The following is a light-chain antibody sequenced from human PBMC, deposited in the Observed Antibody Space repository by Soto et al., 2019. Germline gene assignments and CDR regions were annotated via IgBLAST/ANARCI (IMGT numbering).Light chain of an antibody. CDR1: TGAVTSGHY. CDR2: DTT. J-gene: IGLJ3*02. Sequence: QTVVTQEPSLTVSPGGTVTLTCGSSTGAVTSGHYPYWFQQKPGQAPRTLIYDTTNKHSWTPARFSGSLLGGKAALTLAGAQTDDEADYYCLLSYSGTNWVFGGGTKITVL. V-gene: IGLV7-46*01. CDR3: LLSYSGTNWV.